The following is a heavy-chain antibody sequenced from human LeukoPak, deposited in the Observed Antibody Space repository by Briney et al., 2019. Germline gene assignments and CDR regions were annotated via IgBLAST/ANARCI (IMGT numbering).Heavy chain of an antibody. V-gene: IGHV6-1*01. D-gene: IGHD3-22*01. CDR1: GDSVSSNSAA. J-gene: IGHJ4*02. CDR2: TYFRSRWYN. Sequence: SQTLSLTCAISGDSVSSNSAAWNWIRQSPSRGLEWLGRTYFRSRWYNDYAVSVKSRITINPDTSKNQFSLRLNSVTPEDTAVYYCAREDQYYYDNSGHYDYWGQGALVTVSS. CDR3: AREDQYYYDNSGHYDY.